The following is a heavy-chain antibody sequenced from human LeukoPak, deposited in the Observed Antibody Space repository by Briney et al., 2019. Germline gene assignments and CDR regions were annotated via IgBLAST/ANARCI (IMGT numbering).Heavy chain of an antibody. J-gene: IGHJ4*02. Sequence: GGSLRLSCAASGFTFNTFWMNWVRLAPGRGLEWLANIRPDGSDKYYVDSARGRFTISRDDGKNLVYLEMNSLRVEDTAVYYCSGRDSSRNPWAYWGQGTLVSVSS. D-gene: IGHD2-2*01. V-gene: IGHV3-7*01. CDR2: IRPDGSDK. CDR3: SGRDSSRNPWAY. CDR1: GFTFNTFW.